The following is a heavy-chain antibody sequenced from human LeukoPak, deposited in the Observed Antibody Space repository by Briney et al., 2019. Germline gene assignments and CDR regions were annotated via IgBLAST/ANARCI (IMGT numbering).Heavy chain of an antibody. CDR2: IIPIVGTA. V-gene: IGHV1-69*13. CDR3: ARSVPGYSSGWFDY. J-gene: IGHJ4*02. D-gene: IGHD6-19*01. Sequence: SVKVSCKASGCTFTSYYMHWVRQAPGQGLDGMGGIIPIVGTANYAQKFQGRVTITADESKSTAYVELSSLRSEDTAVYYCARSVPGYSSGWFDYWGQGTLVTVSS. CDR1: GCTFTSYY.